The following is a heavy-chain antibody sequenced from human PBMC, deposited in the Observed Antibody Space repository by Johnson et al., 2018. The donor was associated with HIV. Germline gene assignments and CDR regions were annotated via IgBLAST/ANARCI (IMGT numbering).Heavy chain of an antibody. D-gene: IGHD2-21*02. Sequence: VQLVESGGGVVQPGRSLRLSCAASGFTFSSYAMHWVRQAPGKGLEYVSAISSNGGSTYYANSVKGRFTISRDNSKNTLYLQMGSLRAEDMAVYYCARESTYCGGDCYDAFDIWGQGTMVTVSS. V-gene: IGHV3-64*01. CDR1: GFTFSSYA. CDR2: ISSNGGST. CDR3: ARESTYCGGDCYDAFDI. J-gene: IGHJ3*02.